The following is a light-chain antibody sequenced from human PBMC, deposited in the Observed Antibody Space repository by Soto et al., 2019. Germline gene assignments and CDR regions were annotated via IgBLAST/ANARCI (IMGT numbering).Light chain of an antibody. V-gene: IGKV1-5*03. CDR3: QQYNSYPVG. CDR2: KAF. Sequence: DIQMTQSPSTLSASVGDRVTITCRASQSISSWLAWYQQKPGKAPKLLIYKAFSLESGVPSRFSGSGSGTEFTLTISSLQPDDFATYYCQQYNSYPVGFGQGTKVEIK. CDR1: QSISSW. J-gene: IGKJ1*01.